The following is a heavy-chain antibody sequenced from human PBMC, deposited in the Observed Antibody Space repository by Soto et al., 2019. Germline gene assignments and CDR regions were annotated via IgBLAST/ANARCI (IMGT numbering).Heavy chain of an antibody. CDR2: IIPIFATA. CDR1: GGTFSNYA. J-gene: IGHJ3*02. D-gene: IGHD2-15*01. V-gene: IGHV1-69*01. CDR3: ARGRYCSGGSCYSSFDI. Sequence: QVQLVQSGAEVKKPGSSVKVSCKASGGTFSNYAISWVRQAPGQGLEWMGGIIPIFATAHYAQKFQGRVTINADESTSTAYMELSSLRSEDTAVYYCARGRYCSGGSCYSSFDIWGQGTMVTVSS.